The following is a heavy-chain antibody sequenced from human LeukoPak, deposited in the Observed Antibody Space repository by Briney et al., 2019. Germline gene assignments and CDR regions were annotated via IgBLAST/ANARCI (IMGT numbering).Heavy chain of an antibody. Sequence: GGSLRLSCAASGFTVSSYYMSWVRQAPGKGLEWVSVIYSGGSTYYADSVKGRFTTSRDNSKNMLYLQMNSLRAEDTAVYYCAELGITMIGGVWGKGTTVTISS. D-gene: IGHD3-10*02. CDR1: GFTVSSYY. V-gene: IGHV3-53*01. CDR3: AELGITMIGGV. CDR2: IYSGGST. J-gene: IGHJ6*04.